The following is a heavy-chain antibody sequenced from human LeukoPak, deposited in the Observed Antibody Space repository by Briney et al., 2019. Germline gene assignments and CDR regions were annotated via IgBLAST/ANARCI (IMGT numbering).Heavy chain of an antibody. V-gene: IGHV5-51*01. CDR3: AKSAPGIAVIGFDY. Sequence: GESLKISCEASGYNFYNYWIAWVRQMPGKGLEWMGIIYPGDSDTTYSPSFQGQVTISADKSISTSYLHWSSLKALDTAMYYCAKSAPGIAVIGFDYWGQGTPVSVSS. D-gene: IGHD6-19*01. CDR2: IYPGDSDT. J-gene: IGHJ4*02. CDR1: GYNFYNYW.